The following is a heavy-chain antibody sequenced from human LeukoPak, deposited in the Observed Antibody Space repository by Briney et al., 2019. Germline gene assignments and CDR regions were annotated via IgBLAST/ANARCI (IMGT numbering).Heavy chain of an antibody. CDR2: ISGSGNNT. CDR1: GFTFTTSA. V-gene: IGHV3-23*01. Sequence: GGSLRLSCAASGFTFTTSAMSWVRQAPGKGLEWVSGISGSGNNTYYAGSVKGRFTISRDNSKNTVYLHMNSLRAEDTAVYYCAKDRGSAFYYYWGKGTLVTVSS. J-gene: IGHJ4*02. CDR3: AKDRGSAFYYY. D-gene: IGHD3-22*01.